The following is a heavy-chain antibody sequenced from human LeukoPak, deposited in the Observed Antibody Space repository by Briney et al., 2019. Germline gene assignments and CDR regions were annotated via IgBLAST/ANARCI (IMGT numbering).Heavy chain of an antibody. CDR2: IKQDGTEK. CDR3: AKPSLGGPSSDYFDY. Sequence: PGGSLRLSCAASGFTFSSYGMSWVRQAPGKGLEWVANIKQDGTEKYYVDSVKGRFTISRDNAKNSLYLQMNSLRAEDTAVYYCAKPSLGGPSSDYFDYWGQGTLVTVSS. D-gene: IGHD3-16*01. J-gene: IGHJ4*02. CDR1: GFTFSSYG. V-gene: IGHV3-7*03.